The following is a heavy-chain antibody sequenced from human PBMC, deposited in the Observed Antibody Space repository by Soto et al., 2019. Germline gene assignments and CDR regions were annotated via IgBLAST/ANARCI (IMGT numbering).Heavy chain of an antibody. CDR1: GGNFSSNG. J-gene: IGHJ5*02. Sequence: QVQLVQSGAEVRKPGSSVKVSCKAPGGNFSSNGIRWVRQAPGQGLEFMGGIIPTFGTTNYAHKFRGRVTITPDESTGTAYMELSSLRSDDTAVYYCAGASDSTWYNWLDPWGQGTLVTVSS. D-gene: IGHD5-18*01. CDR2: IIPTFGTT. V-gene: IGHV1-69*01. CDR3: AGASDSTWYNWLDP.